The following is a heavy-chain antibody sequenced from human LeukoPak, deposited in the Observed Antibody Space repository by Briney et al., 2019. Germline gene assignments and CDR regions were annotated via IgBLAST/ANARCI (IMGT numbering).Heavy chain of an antibody. D-gene: IGHD3-22*01. V-gene: IGHV3-23*01. CDR3: ARESRGGSGYYSPRYYGMDV. CDR2: ISGSGGST. Sequence: GGSLRLSCAASGFTFSSYAMSWVRQAPGKGLEWVSAISGSGGSTYYADSVKGRFTISRDNSKNTLYLQMNSLRAEDTAVYYCARESRGGSGYYSPRYYGMDVWGQGTTVTVSS. J-gene: IGHJ6*02. CDR1: GFTFSSYA.